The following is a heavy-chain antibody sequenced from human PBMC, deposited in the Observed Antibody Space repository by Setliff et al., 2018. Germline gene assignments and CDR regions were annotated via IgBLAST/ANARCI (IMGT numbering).Heavy chain of an antibody. Sequence: SETLSLTCTVSGGSISSGSYYWSWIRQPAGKGLEWVGHIYTSGSTNYNPSLKSRVTISVDTSKNQFSLKLSSVTAADTAVYYCVRVLYDYSFESWGQGTLVTVSS. D-gene: IGHD4-4*01. J-gene: IGHJ4*02. V-gene: IGHV4-61*09. CDR3: VRVLYDYSFES. CDR1: GGSISSGSYY. CDR2: IYTSGST.